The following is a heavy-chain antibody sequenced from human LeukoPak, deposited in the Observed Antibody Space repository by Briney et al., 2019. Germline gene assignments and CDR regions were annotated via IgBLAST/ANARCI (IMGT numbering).Heavy chain of an antibody. CDR2: ISGSGGST. J-gene: IGHJ5*02. V-gene: IGHV3-23*01. D-gene: IGHD3-10*01. CDR1: GFTFSSYA. Sequence: QSGGSLRLSCAASGFTFSSYAMHWVRQAPGKGLEWVSAISGSGGSTYYADSVKGRFTISRDNSKNTLYLQMNSLRAEDTAVYYCAKEPNYYGSGSYPYNWFDPWGQGTLVTVSS. CDR3: AKEPNYYGSGSYPYNWFDP.